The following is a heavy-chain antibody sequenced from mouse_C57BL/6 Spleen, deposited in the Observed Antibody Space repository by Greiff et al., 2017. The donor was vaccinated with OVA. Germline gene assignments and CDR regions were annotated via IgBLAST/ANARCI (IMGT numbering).Heavy chain of an antibody. CDR2: RSYDGSN. CDR1: GYSITSGYY. V-gene: IGHV3-6*01. J-gene: IGHJ3*01. CDR3: ARGIDGYPFAY. D-gene: IGHD2-3*01. Sequence: EVQLVESGPGLVKPSQSLSLTCSVTGYSITSGYYWNWIRQFPGNKLEWMGDRSYDGSNNYNPSLKNRISITRDTSKNQFFLKLTSVTTEDTATYDCARGIDGYPFAYWGQGTLVTVSA.